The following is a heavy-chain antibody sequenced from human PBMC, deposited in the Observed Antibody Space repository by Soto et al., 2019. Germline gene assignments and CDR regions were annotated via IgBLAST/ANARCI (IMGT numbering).Heavy chain of an antibody. CDR3: AKKNSSWYENNWFDP. CDR1: GFTFSSYA. V-gene: IGHV3-23*01. CDR2: ISGSGGST. Sequence: PGGSLRLSCQASGFTFSSYAMSWVRQAPGKGLEWVSAISGSGGSTYYADSVKGRFTISRDNSKNTLYLQMNSLRAEDTAVYYCAKKNSSWYENNWFDPWGQGTLVTVSS. D-gene: IGHD6-13*01. J-gene: IGHJ5*02.